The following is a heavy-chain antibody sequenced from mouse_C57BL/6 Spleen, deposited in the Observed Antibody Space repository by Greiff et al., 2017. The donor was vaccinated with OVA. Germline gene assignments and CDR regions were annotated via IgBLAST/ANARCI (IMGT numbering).Heavy chain of an antibody. Sequence: QVQLQQPGAELVKPGASVKMSCKASGYTFTSYWITWVKQRPGQGLEWIGGIYPGSGSTNYNEKFKSKATLTVDTSSSTAYIQLSSLTSEDSAVYDGAKEEDGYSSDYWGQGTTLTVSS. D-gene: IGHD2-3*01. J-gene: IGHJ2*01. CDR2: IYPGSGST. CDR1: GYTFTSYW. CDR3: AKEEDGYSSDY. V-gene: IGHV1-55*01.